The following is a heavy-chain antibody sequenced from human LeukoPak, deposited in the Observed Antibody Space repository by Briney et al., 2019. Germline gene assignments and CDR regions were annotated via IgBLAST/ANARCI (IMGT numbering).Heavy chain of an antibody. CDR1: GGSISSGSYY. CDR3: ARGSHTNLDY. Sequence: PSQTLSLTCTVSGGSISSGSYYWSWIRQPAGKGLEWIGRIYTSGSTNYIPSLKSRVTISVDTSKNQFSLKLSSVTAADTAVYYCARGSHTNLDYWGQGTLVTVSS. CDR2: IYTSGST. V-gene: IGHV4-61*02. J-gene: IGHJ4*02.